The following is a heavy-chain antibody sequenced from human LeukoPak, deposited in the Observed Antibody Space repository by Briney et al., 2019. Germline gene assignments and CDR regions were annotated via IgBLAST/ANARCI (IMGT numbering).Heavy chain of an antibody. J-gene: IGHJ4*02. Sequence: GGSLRLSCAASGFTFSSYEMNWVRQAPGKGLEWVSYISSSGSTIYYADSVKGRFTISRDNAKNSLYLQMNSLRAEDTAVYYCARDGNYYDSSGYPFDYWGQGTLVTVPS. CDR3: ARDGNYYDSSGYPFDY. CDR1: GFTFSSYE. CDR2: ISSSGSTI. V-gene: IGHV3-48*03. D-gene: IGHD3-22*01.